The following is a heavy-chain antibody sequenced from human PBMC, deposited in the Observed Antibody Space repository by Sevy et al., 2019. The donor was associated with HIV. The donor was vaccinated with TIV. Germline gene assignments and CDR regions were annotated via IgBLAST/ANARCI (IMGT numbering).Heavy chain of an antibody. CDR2: IGYDGTDK. J-gene: IGHJ4*02. D-gene: IGHD6-13*01. CDR1: GFTFSYYG. V-gene: IGHV3-30*02. CDR3: AKNTASAGTGGFDY. Sequence: GGSLRLSCTASGFTFSYYGMHWVRQAPGKGLEWVAFIGYDGTDKYYLESVKGRFAISRDNSKNTVFLEMNSLRTDDTAIYYCAKNTASAGTGGFDYWGQGALVTVSS.